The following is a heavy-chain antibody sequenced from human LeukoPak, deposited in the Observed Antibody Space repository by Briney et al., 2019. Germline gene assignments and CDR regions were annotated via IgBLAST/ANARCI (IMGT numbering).Heavy chain of an antibody. CDR1: GYTFTSYG. J-gene: IGHJ4*02. D-gene: IGHD6-19*01. V-gene: IGHV1-18*01. Sequence: ASVKVSCKASGYTFTSYGISWVRQAPGQGLEWMGWISGYSANTNYAQKLQGRATMTTDTSTSTAYMELRSLRSDDTAVYYCARDPCSSGSGLADYWGQGTLVTVSS. CDR3: ARDPCSSGSGLADY. CDR2: ISGYSANT.